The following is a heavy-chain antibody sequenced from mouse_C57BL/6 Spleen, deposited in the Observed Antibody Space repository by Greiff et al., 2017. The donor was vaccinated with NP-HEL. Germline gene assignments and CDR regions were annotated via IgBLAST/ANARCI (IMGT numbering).Heavy chain of an antibody. V-gene: IGHV1-18*01. CDR2: INPNNGGT. D-gene: IGHD2-3*01. Sequence: VQLKESGPELVKPGASVKIPCKASGYTFTDYNMDWVKQSHGKSLEWIGDINPNNGGTIYNQKFKGKATLTVDKSSSTAYMELRSLTSEDTAVYYCARRGDGYYLAWFAYWGQGTLVTVSA. J-gene: IGHJ3*01. CDR1: GYTFTDYN. CDR3: ARRGDGYYLAWFAY.